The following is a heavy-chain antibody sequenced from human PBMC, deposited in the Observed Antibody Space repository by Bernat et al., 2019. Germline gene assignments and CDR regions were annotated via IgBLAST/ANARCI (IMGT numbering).Heavy chain of an antibody. Sequence: EEQLVESGGGVVQPGGSLRLSCVASVFTCGDYFMSWVRQAPGKGLEWVANIKGDGSDKYYVDSVKGRFTISRDNAEKSLYLQMNSLRAEDMAIYYCVRDFMGIWGQGTLVTVSS. V-gene: IGHV3-7*03. J-gene: IGHJ4*02. CDR2: IKGDGSDK. CDR3: VRDFMGI. D-gene: IGHD7-27*01. CDR1: VFTCGDYF.